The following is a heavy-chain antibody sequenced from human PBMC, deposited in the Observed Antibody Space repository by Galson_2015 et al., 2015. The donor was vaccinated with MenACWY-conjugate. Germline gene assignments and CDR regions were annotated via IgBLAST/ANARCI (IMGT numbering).Heavy chain of an antibody. D-gene: IGHD2-21*01. V-gene: IGHV3-15*01. CDR3: TTHKPDSWGGLLFHFYMEI. CDR1: AFTFSNAY. Sequence: SLRLSCAGSAFTFSNAYMSWVRQAPGKGLEWVGRIKSQTDGGKIDYAAPVKGRFTISRDDSKNTLYLQMNSLKIEDTAVYYCTTHKPDSWGGLLFHFYMEIWGKGTTVIVSS. CDR2: IKSQTDGGKI. J-gene: IGHJ6*03.